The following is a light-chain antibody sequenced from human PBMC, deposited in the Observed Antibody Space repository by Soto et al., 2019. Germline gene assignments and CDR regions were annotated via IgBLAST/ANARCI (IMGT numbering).Light chain of an antibody. CDR2: EGS. V-gene: IGLV2-23*01. CDR3: CSYAGSSTYV. J-gene: IGLJ1*01. Sequence: QSALTQPASVSGSPGQSITISCTGTSSDVGGYNLVSWYQRHPGKAPKLMIYEGSKRPSGVSNRFSGSKSGNTASLTISGLQAEDEADYYCCSYAGSSTYVFGTGTKLTVL. CDR1: SSDVGGYNL.